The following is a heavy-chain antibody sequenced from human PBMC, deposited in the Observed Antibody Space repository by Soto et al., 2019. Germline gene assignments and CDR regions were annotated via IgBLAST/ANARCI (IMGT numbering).Heavy chain of an antibody. J-gene: IGHJ4*01. CDR1: VYTFTNYG. D-gene: IGHD1-26*01. Sequence: SVTVSCKWSVYTFTNYGSYCVRPAPGQGLEWMGWIIPFTGDTHYTQSLQCRITMTTDTSTSTAYMELRSLRSADTAVYYCARSYSGGYYHSAYWGQGTLVTVSS. CDR2: IIPFTGDT. CDR3: ARSYSGGYYHSAY. V-gene: IGHV1-18*04.